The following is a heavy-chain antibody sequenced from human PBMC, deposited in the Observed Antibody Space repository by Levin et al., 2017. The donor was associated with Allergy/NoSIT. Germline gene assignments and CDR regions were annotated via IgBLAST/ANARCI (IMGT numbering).Heavy chain of an antibody. J-gene: IGHJ4*02. CDR1: GGSFSGYY. CDR3: ARSGAARPWAKRRGFDY. V-gene: IGHV4-34*01. D-gene: IGHD6-6*01. CDR2: INHSGST. Sequence: SETLSLTCAVYGGSFSGYYWSWIRQPPGKGLEWIGEINHSGSTNYNPSLKSRVTISVDTSKNQFSLKLSSVTAADTAVYYCARSGAARPWAKRRGFDYWGQGTLVTVSS.